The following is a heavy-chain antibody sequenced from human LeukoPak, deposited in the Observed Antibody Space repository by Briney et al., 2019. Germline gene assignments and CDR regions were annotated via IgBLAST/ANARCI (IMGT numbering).Heavy chain of an antibody. J-gene: IGHJ6*02. CDR2: ITPGGVNI. CDR1: GFPFSGYY. CDR3: ARGHHGLDV. V-gene: IGHV3-11*01. Sequence: SGGSLRLSCAASGFPFSGYYMSWIRQAPRKGLDWISYITPGGVNIYYADSVKGRFTVSRDNAKNSLSLQMNSLRAEDTAIYFCARGHHGLDVWGQGTTVTVSS.